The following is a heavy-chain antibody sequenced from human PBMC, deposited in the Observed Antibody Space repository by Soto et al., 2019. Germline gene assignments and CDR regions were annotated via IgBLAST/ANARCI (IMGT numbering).Heavy chain of an antibody. V-gene: IGHV3-49*03. Sequence: GGSVTLSRTGSGFTFGFYAKSWPRRAPGKGLEWVGFIRSKAYGGTTEWVASVRGRLTFSRDDSTRIAYMQMNSLKTEDTGVYGCTRGTRPYGMDVWGQGTTVTVSS. J-gene: IGHJ6*02. CDR1: GFTFGFYA. CDR2: IRSKAYGGTT. D-gene: IGHD6-6*01. CDR3: TRGTRPYGMDV.